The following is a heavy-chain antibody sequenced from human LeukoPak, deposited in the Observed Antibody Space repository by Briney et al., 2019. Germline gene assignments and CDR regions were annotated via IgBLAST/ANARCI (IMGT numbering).Heavy chain of an antibody. CDR2: IYYSGST. CDR3: VRHLSAGMPAFDI. J-gene: IGHJ3*02. D-gene: IGHD2-2*01. V-gene: IGHV4-59*08. Sequence: SETLSLTCTVSGGSINSYYWSWIRQPPGKGLEWIGYIYYSGSTNYNPSLKSRVTISVDTSNNKFSLKLTSLTAADTAVYYCVRHLSAGMPAFDIWGQGTMVTVSS. CDR1: GGSINSYY.